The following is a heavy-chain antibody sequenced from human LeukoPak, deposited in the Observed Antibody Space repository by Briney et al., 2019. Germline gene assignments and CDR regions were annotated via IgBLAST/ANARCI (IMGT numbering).Heavy chain of an antibody. CDR3: ANGIIRQFDWSPADS. D-gene: IGHD3-9*01. CDR2: MSGSGSTT. V-gene: IGHV3-23*01. CDR1: GFTVSSVP. J-gene: IGHJ4*02. Sequence: GGSLRLAWAASGFTVSSVPMTWVRQAPGKWLELLSTMSGSGSTTYYADSVKGRFNLSRDNSKNTMYMQTHRMSADETAVYYCANGIIRQFDWSPADSWGQGTLVTVSS.